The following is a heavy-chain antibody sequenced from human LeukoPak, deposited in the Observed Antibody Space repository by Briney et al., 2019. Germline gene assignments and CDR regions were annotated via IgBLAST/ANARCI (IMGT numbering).Heavy chain of an antibody. V-gene: IGHV1-18*01. D-gene: IGHD2-2*01. CDR3: AKDQRYCSNTSCYFRSDYYYGMDV. J-gene: IGHJ6*02. Sequence: ASVKVSCKASGYTFTSYGISWVRQAPGQGLEWMGWISAYNGNTNYAQKLQGRVTMATDTSTSAAYMELRSLRSNDTAVYYCAKDQRYCSNTSCYFRSDYYYGMDVWGQGTTVTVSS. CDR2: ISAYNGNT. CDR1: GYTFTSYG.